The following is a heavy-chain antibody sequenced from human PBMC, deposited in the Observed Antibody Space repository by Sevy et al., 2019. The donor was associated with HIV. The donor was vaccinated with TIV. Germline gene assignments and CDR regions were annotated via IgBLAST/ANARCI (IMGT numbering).Heavy chain of an antibody. CDR2: IKSKTDGGTT. Sequence: GGSLRLTCVASGFTFSNAWMSWVRQAPGKGLEWVGRIKSKTDGGTTDYAAPVKGRLTISRDDSKNTLYLQMNSLKTEDTAVYYCTAIVVVPAELWGQGTLVTVSS. D-gene: IGHD2-2*01. CDR1: GFTFSNAW. J-gene: IGHJ4*02. CDR3: TAIVVVPAEL. V-gene: IGHV3-15*01.